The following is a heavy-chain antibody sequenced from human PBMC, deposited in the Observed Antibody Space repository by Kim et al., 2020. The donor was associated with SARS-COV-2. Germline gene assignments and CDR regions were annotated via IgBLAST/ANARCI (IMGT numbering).Heavy chain of an antibody. V-gene: IGHV3-7*01. J-gene: IGHJ4*02. Sequence: GGSLRLSCAASGFALSNFWMSWVRQAPGKGLEWLANIKPDGSEKYYVDVAKGRFSISRDNAKNSVSLQLNSLRAEDTAVYYCARFGVEAGFDFWAQGTLV. CDR3: ARFGVEAGFDF. D-gene: IGHD2-8*01. CDR1: GFALSNFW. CDR2: IKPDGSEK.